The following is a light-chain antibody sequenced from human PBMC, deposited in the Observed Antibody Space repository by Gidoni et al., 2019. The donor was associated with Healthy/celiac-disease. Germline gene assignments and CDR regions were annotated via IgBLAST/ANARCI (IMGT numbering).Light chain of an antibody. J-gene: IGLJ3*02. V-gene: IGLV3-25*03. CDR2: KDS. CDR1: ALPKQY. Sequence: SYELTQPPSVSVSPGQTARITCSGDALPKQYAYWYQQKPGQPPVLVIYKDSERPSGIPERFSGSSSGTTVTLTISGVQAEDEADNYCQSADSSGTYWVFGGGTKLTVL. CDR3: QSADSSGTYWV.